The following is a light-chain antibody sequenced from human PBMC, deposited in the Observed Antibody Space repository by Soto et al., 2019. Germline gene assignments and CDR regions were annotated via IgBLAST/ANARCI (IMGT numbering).Light chain of an antibody. Sequence: EIVFTQSPCTFSLSPFERSTLSCRATQSVRSTYLAWYQQKPGQAPRLLIYGASNRATGIPDRFSGSGSGTDFTLTISSLQSEDFAVYYCQQYNNWPPWTFGQGTKVDIK. CDR3: QQYNNWPPWT. J-gene: IGKJ1*01. V-gene: IGKV3-20*01. CDR1: QSVRSTY. CDR2: GAS.